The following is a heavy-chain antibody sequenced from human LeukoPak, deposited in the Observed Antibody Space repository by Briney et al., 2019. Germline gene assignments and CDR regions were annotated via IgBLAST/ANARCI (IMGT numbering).Heavy chain of an antibody. CDR1: GFTFSSYA. J-gene: IGHJ4*02. Sequence: PGRSLRLSCAASGFTFSSYAMHWVRQAPGKGLEWVAVISYDGSNKYYADSVKGRFTISRDNSKNTLYLQMNSLRAEDTAVYYCARDLYGDLHFTFDYWGQGTLVTVSS. D-gene: IGHD4-17*01. CDR3: ARDLYGDLHFTFDY. CDR2: ISYDGSNK. V-gene: IGHV3-30-3*01.